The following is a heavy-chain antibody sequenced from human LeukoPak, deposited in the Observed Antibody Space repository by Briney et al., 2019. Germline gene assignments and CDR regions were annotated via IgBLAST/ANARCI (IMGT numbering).Heavy chain of an antibody. D-gene: IGHD5-12*01. J-gene: IGHJ4*02. CDR2: IKEDGSDK. CDR3: ARDIGYHTFDY. CDR1: GFTFSNFW. V-gene: IGHV3-7*05. Sequence: GGSLRLSCAASGFTFSNFWMAWVRQAPGKGLEWVAHIKEDGSDKKYVDSVKGRFTISRDNPKNPLYLQMNSLRAEDTAVYYCARDIGYHTFDYWGQGGLVTASS.